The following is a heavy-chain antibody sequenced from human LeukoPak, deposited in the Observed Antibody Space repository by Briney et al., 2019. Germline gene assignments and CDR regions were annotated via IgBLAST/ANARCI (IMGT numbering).Heavy chain of an antibody. V-gene: IGHV1-8*03. CDR1: GYTFTNYD. J-gene: IGHJ5*02. CDR2: MNPKSNNR. Sequence: ASVKVSCKASGYTFTNYDVNWVRQATGQGLEWMGWMNPKSNNRGYAQKFQGRVTITTDTSISTAYMELSSLRSDDTAVYYCTRGLKGNYYSGSGTYRWFAPWGQGTLVTVSS. CDR3: TRGLKGNYYSGSGTYRWFAP. D-gene: IGHD3-10*01.